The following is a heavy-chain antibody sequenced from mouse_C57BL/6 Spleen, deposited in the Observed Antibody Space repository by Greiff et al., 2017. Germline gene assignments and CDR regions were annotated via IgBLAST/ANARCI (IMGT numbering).Heavy chain of an antibody. CDR1: GYTFTSYW. CDR3: ARDEGRRYYDN. Sequence: QVQLQQPGPELVKPGASVKLSCTASGYTFTSYWMHWVKQRPGQGLEWIGNINPSNGGTNYNEKFKSKATLAGDKSSSTAYMQLRRLTSEDSAVYECARDEGRRYYDNWGQGSSHTV. J-gene: IGHJ2*03. V-gene: IGHV1-53*01. CDR2: INPSNGGT.